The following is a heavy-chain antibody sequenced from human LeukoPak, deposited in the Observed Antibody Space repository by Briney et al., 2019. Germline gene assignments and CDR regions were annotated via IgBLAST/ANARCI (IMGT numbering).Heavy chain of an antibody. CDR1: GGSISGYF. Sequence: PSETLSLTCTVSGGSISGYFWTWIRQPAGKGLEWIGRIYSSGSNNYNPSRKSRVTMSLDTSKNHFSLNLPSVTAADTAVYYCAREPTSGREPTSGRPLDYWGQGTLVTVSS. V-gene: IGHV4-4*07. J-gene: IGHJ4*02. CDR3: AREPTSGREPTSGRPLDY. CDR2: IYSSGSN. D-gene: IGHD5-12*01.